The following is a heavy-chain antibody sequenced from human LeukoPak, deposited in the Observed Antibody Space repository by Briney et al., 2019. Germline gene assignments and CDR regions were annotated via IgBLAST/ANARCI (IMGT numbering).Heavy chain of an antibody. V-gene: IGHV3-21*01. CDR3: ADNLSR. Sequence: GGSLRLSCTASGFTFSSYSLNWVRQAPGKGLEWVSSVSTGSNYIYYADSVKGRFTISRDNDKNSLYLQMNSLRVEDTAVYYCADNLSRWGQGTLVTVSS. CDR2: VSTGSNYI. D-gene: IGHD1-1*01. CDR1: GFTFSSYS. J-gene: IGHJ4*02.